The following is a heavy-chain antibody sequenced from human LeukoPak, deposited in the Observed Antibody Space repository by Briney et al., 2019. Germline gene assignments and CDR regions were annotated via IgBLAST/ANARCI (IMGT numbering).Heavy chain of an antibody. CDR1: GGSISSYY. CDR2: IYYSGST. Sequence: SETLSLTCTVSGGSISSYYWSWIRQPPGKGLEWIGYIYYSGSTNYNPSLKSRVTIPVDTSKNQFSLKLSSVTAADTAVYYCARSTIFGVAPYYFDYWGQGTLVTVSS. J-gene: IGHJ4*02. V-gene: IGHV4-59*08. D-gene: IGHD3-3*01. CDR3: ARSTIFGVAPYYFDY.